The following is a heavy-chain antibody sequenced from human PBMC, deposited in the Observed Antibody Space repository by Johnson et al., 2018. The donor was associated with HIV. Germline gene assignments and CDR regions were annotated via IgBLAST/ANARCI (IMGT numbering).Heavy chain of an antibody. CDR1: GFTVSSNY. CDR2: IYSGGST. CDR3: ARASSGYYSDAFDI. J-gene: IGHJ3*02. D-gene: IGHD3-22*01. V-gene: IGHV3-66*02. Sequence: VQLVESGGGLVQPGGSLRLSCAASGFTVSSNYMSWVRQAPGKGLGWVSVIYSGGSTYYADSVKGRFTISRDNSKTTLYLQMNSLRAEDTAVYYCARASSGYYSDAFDIWGQGTMVTVSS.